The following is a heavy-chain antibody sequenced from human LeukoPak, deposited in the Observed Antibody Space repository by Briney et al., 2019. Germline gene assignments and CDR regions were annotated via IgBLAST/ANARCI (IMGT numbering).Heavy chain of an antibody. V-gene: IGHV4-31*11. CDR1: GGSISSGGYY. J-gene: IGHJ5*02. CDR2: IYYSGST. D-gene: IGHD4-17*01. CDR3: ARRNYGDYVGWFDP. Sequence: SQTLSLSCAVSGGSISSGGYYSSWIRQHPGKGLGWIGYIYYSGSTYYNPSLKSRVTISVDTSKNQFSLKLSSVTAADTAVYYCARRNYGDYVGWFDPWGQGTLVTVSS.